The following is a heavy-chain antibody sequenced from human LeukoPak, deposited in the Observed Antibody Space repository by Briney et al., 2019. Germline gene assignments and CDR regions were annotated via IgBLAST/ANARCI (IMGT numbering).Heavy chain of an antibody. CDR2: ISGSGGST. CDR1: GFTFSSYV. CDR3: AKPGDSSGYFNWFDP. J-gene: IGHJ5*02. Sequence: GGSLRLSCAASGFTFSSYVMTWVRQAPGKGLEWVSAISGSGGSTYYADSVKGRFTISRDNSKNTLYLQMNSLRAEDTAVYYCAKPGDSSGYFNWFDPWGQGTLVTVSS. D-gene: IGHD3-22*01. V-gene: IGHV3-23*01.